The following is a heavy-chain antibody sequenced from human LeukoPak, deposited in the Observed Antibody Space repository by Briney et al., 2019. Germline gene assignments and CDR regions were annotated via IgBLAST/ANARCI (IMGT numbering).Heavy chain of an antibody. V-gene: IGHV3-7*01. CDR1: GFTFSSYW. CDR2: IKQDGSEK. Sequence: GGSLRLSCAASGFTFSSYWMSWVRRAPGKGLEWVANIKQDGSEKYYVDSVKGRFTISRDNAKNSLYLRMNSLRAEDTAVYYCARDGANYDFWSGYYFFPFYFDYWGQGTLVTVSS. D-gene: IGHD3-3*01. J-gene: IGHJ4*02. CDR3: ARDGANYDFWSGYYFFPFYFDY.